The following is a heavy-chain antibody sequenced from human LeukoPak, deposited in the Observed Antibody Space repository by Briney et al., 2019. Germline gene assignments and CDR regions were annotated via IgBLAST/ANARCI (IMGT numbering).Heavy chain of an antibody. V-gene: IGHV4-61*02. CDR3: ARLVPAAI. CDR1: GGSISSGSYY. Sequence: SQTLSLTCTASGGSISSGSYYWSWIRQPAGKGLEWIGRIYTSGSTNYNPSPKSRVTISVDTSKNQFSLKLSSVTAADTAVYYCARLVPAAIWGQGTLVTVSS. J-gene: IGHJ4*02. D-gene: IGHD2-2*01. CDR2: IYTSGST.